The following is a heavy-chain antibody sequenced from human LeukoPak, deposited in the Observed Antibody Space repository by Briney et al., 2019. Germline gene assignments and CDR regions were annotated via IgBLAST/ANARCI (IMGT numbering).Heavy chain of an antibody. CDR3: ARVLVGATGGMDV. Sequence: GGSLRLSCAASGFTFSSYAMHWVRQAPGKGLEWVAVIWYDGSNKYYADSVKGRFTISRDNSKNTLYLQMNSLRAEDTAVYYCARVLVGATGGMDVWGQGTTVTVSS. CDR2: IWYDGSNK. D-gene: IGHD1-26*01. CDR1: GFTFSSYA. J-gene: IGHJ6*02. V-gene: IGHV3-33*08.